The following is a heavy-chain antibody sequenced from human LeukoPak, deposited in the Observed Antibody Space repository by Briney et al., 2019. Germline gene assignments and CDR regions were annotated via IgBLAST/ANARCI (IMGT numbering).Heavy chain of an antibody. CDR3: TTRDWYYDYVWGSYRTFDY. CDR1: GGSFSGYY. V-gene: IGHV3-15*01. J-gene: IGHJ4*02. CDR2: IKSKTDGGTT. Sequence: ETLSLTCAVYGGSFSGYYWSWVRQAPGKGLEWVGRIKSKTDGGTTDYAAPVKGRFTISRDDSKNTLYLQMNSLKTEDTAVYYCTTRDWYYDYVWGSYRTFDYWGQGTLVTVSS. D-gene: IGHD3-16*02.